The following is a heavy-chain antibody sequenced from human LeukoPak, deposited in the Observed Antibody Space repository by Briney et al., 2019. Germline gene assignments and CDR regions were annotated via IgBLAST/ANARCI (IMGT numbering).Heavy chain of an antibody. Sequence: GGSLRLSCAASGFTFSNYAMNWVRQAPGRGLEWVSAISGSGGSTYYADSVKDRFTISRDNSKNTLYLQMNSLRAEDTAVYYCAKGKLGGYDSSGYYSGLDYWGQGTLVTVSS. CDR3: AKGKLGGYDSSGYYSGLDY. V-gene: IGHV3-23*01. CDR1: GFTFSNYA. CDR2: ISGSGGST. J-gene: IGHJ4*02. D-gene: IGHD3-22*01.